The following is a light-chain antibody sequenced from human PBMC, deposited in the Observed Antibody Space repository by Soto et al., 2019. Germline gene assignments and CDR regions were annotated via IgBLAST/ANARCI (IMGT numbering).Light chain of an antibody. CDR2: GAS. CDR3: QQYNNWPLIT. V-gene: IGKV3-15*01. CDR1: QGVSSY. Sequence: EIVMTHAPATLSLSPGERATLSCRASQGVSSYLAWYQQKPGQAPRLLIYGASTRATDIPARFSGSGSGTEFTLTITSLQSEDFAVYYCQQYNNWPLITFGQGTRLEIK. J-gene: IGKJ5*01.